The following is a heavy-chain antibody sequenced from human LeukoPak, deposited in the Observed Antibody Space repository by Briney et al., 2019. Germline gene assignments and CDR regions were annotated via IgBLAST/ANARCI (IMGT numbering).Heavy chain of an antibody. CDR3: TRDTEGATDYYYYGMDV. CDR1: GFTFGDYA. J-gene: IGHJ6*02. CDR2: IRSKAYGGTT. V-gene: IGHV3-49*04. Sequence: GRSLRLSCTASGFTFGDYAMSWVRQAPGKGLEWVGFIRSKAYGGTTEYAASVKGRITISRDDSKSIAYLQMNSLKTEDTAVYYCTRDTEGATDYYYYGMDVWGQGTTVTISS. D-gene: IGHD1-26*01.